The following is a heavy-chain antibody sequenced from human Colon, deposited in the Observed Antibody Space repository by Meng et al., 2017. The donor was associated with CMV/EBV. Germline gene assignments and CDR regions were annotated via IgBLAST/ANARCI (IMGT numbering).Heavy chain of an antibody. CDR1: GFTFSTYW. V-gene: IGHV3-7*01. D-gene: IGHD2-2*01. CDR2: IKQDGSEK. CDR3: ARDWEIYCTSTSRPILDS. J-gene: IGHJ4*02. Sequence: GGSLRLSCAASGFTFSTYWMSWVRQAPGKGLEWVANIKQDGSEKYYVDSVRGRFSISRDNAKNSLYLQMNSLRAEDTAVYYCARDWEIYCTSTSRPILDSWGQGALVTVSS.